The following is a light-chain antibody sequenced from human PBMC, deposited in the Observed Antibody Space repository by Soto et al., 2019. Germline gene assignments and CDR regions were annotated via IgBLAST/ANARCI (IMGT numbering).Light chain of an antibody. J-gene: IGKJ5*01. Sequence: EVVVTQSPATLSVSPGERATLSCRASQSVSSIYLAWYQQKPGQAPRLLIYGASNRATGIPDRFSGSGSGTDFTLTISRLEPEDFAVYYCQQYGSSEITFGQGTRLEI. CDR1: QSVSSIY. V-gene: IGKV3-20*01. CDR2: GAS. CDR3: QQYGSSEIT.